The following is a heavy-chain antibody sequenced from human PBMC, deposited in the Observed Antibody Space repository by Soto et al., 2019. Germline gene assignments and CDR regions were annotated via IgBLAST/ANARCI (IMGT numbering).Heavy chain of an antibody. V-gene: IGHV4-34*01. CDR3: ARGGGLRFLEWLSSDYYYYYGMDV. D-gene: IGHD3-3*01. J-gene: IGHJ6*02. Sequence: SETLSLTCAVYGGSFSGYYWSWIRQPPGKGLEWIGEINHSGSTNYNPSLKSRVTISVDTSKNQFALKLSSVTAADTAVYYCARGGGLRFLEWLSSDYYYYYGMDVWGQGTTVTVSS. CDR2: INHSGST. CDR1: GGSFSGYY.